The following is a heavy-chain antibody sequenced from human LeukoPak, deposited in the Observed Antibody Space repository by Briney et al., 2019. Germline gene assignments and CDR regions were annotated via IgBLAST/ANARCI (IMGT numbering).Heavy chain of an antibody. CDR2: INSDGSST. CDR1: GFTFSSYW. D-gene: IGHD1-26*01. Sequence: GGSLRLSCAASGFTFSSYWMHWVRQAPGKGLVWVSRINSDGSSTYYADSVKGRFTISRDNSKNTLYLQMNSLRAEDTAVYYCAKAANEWELLAGYFDYWGQGTLVTVSS. CDR3: AKAANEWELLAGYFDY. J-gene: IGHJ4*02. V-gene: IGHV3-74*01.